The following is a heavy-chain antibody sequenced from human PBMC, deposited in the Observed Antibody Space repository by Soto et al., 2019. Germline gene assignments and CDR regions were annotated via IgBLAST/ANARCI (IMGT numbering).Heavy chain of an antibody. CDR1: GGTFSSYA. V-gene: IGHV1-69*13. J-gene: IGHJ5*02. Sequence: SVKVSFKASGGTFSSYAISWVRQAPGQGLEWMGGIIPIFGTANYAQKFQGRVTITADESTRTAYMELSSLRSEDTAVYYCARRRTGTTNNWFDPWGQGTLVTVSS. CDR2: IIPIFGTA. D-gene: IGHD1-7*01. CDR3: ARRRTGTTNNWFDP.